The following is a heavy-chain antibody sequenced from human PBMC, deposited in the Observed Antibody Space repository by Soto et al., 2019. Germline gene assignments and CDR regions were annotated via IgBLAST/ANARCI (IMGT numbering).Heavy chain of an antibody. Sequence: QVQLVESGGGVVQPGRSLRLSCAASGFTFSSYGMHWVRQAPGKGLEWVAVISYDGSNKYYADSVKGRFTISRDNSKNTLYLQMNSLRAEDTAVYYCAKPERPYYYGSGSYYSLLDAFDIWGQGTMVTVSS. V-gene: IGHV3-30*18. CDR2: ISYDGSNK. J-gene: IGHJ3*02. CDR1: GFTFSSYG. D-gene: IGHD3-10*01. CDR3: AKPERPYYYGSGSYYSLLDAFDI.